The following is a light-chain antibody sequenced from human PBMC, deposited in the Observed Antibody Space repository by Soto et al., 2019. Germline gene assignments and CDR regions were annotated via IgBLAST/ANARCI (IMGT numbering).Light chain of an antibody. Sequence: QSVLTQPPSASGTPGQRVIISCSGSSSNIGSGSVNWYQQLPGTAPKLLIYNNNQWPSGVPDRFSGSKSGTSASLAISGLQSEDEADYYCAAWDVSLNGLYVFGTGTKLTVL. CDR1: SSNIGSGS. CDR2: NNN. J-gene: IGLJ1*01. V-gene: IGLV1-44*01. CDR3: AAWDVSLNGLYV.